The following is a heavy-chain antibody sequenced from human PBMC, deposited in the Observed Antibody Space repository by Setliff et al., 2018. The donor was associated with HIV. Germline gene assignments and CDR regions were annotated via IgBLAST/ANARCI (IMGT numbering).Heavy chain of an antibody. CDR3: ARDRYAGEIDY. CDR1: GGSINTGHYY. Sequence: SETLSLTCTVSGGSINTGHYYWSWIRHHPGKGLEWIAYIYYTGNTYFNPSLKSRITISIDTSKNQFSQKMSSVTAADTAVYYCARDRYAGEIDYWGQGTLVTVSS. V-gene: IGHV4-31*03. CDR2: IYYTGNT. D-gene: IGHD3-10*01. J-gene: IGHJ4*02.